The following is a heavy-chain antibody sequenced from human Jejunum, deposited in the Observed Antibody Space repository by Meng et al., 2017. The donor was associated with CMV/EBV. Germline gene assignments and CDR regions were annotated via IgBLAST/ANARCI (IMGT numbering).Heavy chain of an antibody. V-gene: IGHV3-11*05. J-gene: IGHJ4*02. D-gene: IGHD6-25*01. CDR2: ISGNSADT. Sequence: QVPLVESGGXXXXPXXSLRLSCAASGFTFSDSYMSWIRQAPGKGLECLSYISGNSADTNYADSVRGRFTISRDNAKNSLYLQMNSLRAEDTAIYYCARTARLFDYWGQGSLFTVSS. CDR3: ARTARLFDY. CDR1: GFTFSDSY.